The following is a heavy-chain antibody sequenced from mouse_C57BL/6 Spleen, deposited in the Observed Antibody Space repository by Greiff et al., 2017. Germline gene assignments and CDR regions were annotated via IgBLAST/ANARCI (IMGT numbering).Heavy chain of an antibody. V-gene: IGHV1-82*01. D-gene: IGHD2-3*01. CDR2: IYPGDGDT. Sequence: VKLMESGPELVKPGASVKISCKASGYAFSSSWMNWVKQRPGKGLEWIGRIYPGDGDTNYNGKFKGKATLTADKSSSTAYMQLSSLTSEDSAVYFCARLDDGYPWFAYWGQGTLVTVSA. CDR1: GYAFSSSW. J-gene: IGHJ3*01. CDR3: ARLDDGYPWFAY.